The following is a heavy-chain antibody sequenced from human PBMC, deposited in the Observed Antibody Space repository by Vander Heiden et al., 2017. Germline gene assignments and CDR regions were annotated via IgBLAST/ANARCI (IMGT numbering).Heavy chain of an antibody. CDR2: ISYDVSDK. V-gene: IGHV3-30*18. D-gene: IGHD6-19*01. CDR3: AKDDRVAGLDY. Sequence: QVQLVASGGGVVQPGRCLRLSWSASGFTFSNYGMHWVRQAPGKGLEWVAFISYDVSDKYYADSVKGRFTISRDNSKNTLYLQMNSLRAEDTAVYYCAKDDRVAGLDYWGQGTLVTVSS. J-gene: IGHJ4*02. CDR1: GFTFSNYG.